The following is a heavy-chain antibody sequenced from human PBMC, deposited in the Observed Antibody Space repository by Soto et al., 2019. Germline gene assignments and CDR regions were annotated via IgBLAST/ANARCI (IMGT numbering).Heavy chain of an antibody. V-gene: IGHV3-23*01. J-gene: IGHJ5*02. CDR1: GFTFSSYA. CDR3: AKESEIQWLVPSNWFDP. D-gene: IGHD6-19*01. CDR2: ISGSGGST. Sequence: RRLSCAASGFTFSSYAMSWVRQAPGKGLEWVSAISGSGGSTYYADSVKGRFTISRDNSKNTLYLQMNSLRAEDTAVYYCAKESEIQWLVPSNWFDPWGQGTLVTVSS.